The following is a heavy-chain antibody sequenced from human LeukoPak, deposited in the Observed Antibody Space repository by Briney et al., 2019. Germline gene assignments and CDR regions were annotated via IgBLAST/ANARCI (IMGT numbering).Heavy chain of an antibody. CDR2: ISYDGSNK. CDR1: GFTFSSYS. CDR3: ARDPGGGGYSYGYSDY. D-gene: IGHD5-18*01. J-gene: IGHJ4*02. Sequence: GGSLRLSCAASGFTFSSYSMNWVRQAPGKGLEWVAVISYDGSNKYYADSVKGRFTISRDNSKNTLYLQMNSLRAEDTAVYYCARDPGGGGYSYGYSDYWGQGTLVTVSS. V-gene: IGHV3-30*03.